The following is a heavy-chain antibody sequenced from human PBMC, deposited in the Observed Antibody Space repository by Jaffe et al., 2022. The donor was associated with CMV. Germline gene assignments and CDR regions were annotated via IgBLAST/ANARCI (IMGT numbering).Heavy chain of an antibody. CDR2: IRSKAYGGTT. CDR1: GFTFGDYA. J-gene: IGHJ5*02. D-gene: IGHD5-18*01. Sequence: EVQLVESGGGLVQPGRSLRLSCTASGFTFGDYAMSWVRQAPGKGLEWVGFIRSKAYGGTTEYAASVKGRFTISRDDSKSIAYLQMNSLKTEDTAVYYCTRAGTIQLWLDGFDPWGQGTLVTVSS. V-gene: IGHV3-49*04. CDR3: TRAGTIQLWLDGFDP.